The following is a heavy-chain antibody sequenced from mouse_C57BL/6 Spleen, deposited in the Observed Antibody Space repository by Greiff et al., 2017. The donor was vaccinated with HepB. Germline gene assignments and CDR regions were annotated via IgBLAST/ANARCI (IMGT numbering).Heavy chain of an antibody. V-gene: IGHV5-6*01. J-gene: IGHJ2*01. CDR3: ARQNVYYFDY. Sequence: EVKLMESGGDLVKPGGSLKLSCAASGFTFSSYGMSWVRQTPDKRLEWVATISSGGSYTYYPDSVKGRFTISRDNAKNTLYLQMSSLKSEDTAMYYCARQNVYYFDYWGQGTTLTVSS. CDR1: GFTFSSYG. CDR2: ISSGGSYT.